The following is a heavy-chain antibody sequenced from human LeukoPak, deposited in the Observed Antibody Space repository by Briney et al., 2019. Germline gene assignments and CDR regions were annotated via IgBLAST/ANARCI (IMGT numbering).Heavy chain of an antibody. J-gene: IGHJ4*02. D-gene: IGHD2-15*01. Sequence: ASVNVSRKSSVYTFTAYYLFWVRPAPGQGLEWVGWINPNTGDTRYRQKFQGRVTLTRDTSIRTTYMELSSLRSDETAVYYCARDERFCNGNNHYPELVYWGQGTLVTVSS. CDR3: ARDERFCNGNNHYPELVY. CDR1: VYTFTAYY. V-gene: IGHV1-2*02. CDR2: INPNTGDT.